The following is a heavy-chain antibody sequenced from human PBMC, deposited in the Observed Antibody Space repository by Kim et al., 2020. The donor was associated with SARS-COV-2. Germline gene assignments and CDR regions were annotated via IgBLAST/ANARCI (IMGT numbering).Heavy chain of an antibody. Sequence: SETLSLTCTVSSGSISSYYWSWIRQPPGKGLEWIGYIYYSGSTNYNPSLKSRVTISVDTSKNQFSLKLSSVTAADTAVYYCARSPGGYYDFWSGSYYFDYWGQGTLVTVSS. CDR2: IYYSGST. CDR1: SGSISSYY. CDR3: ARSPGGYYDFWSGSYYFDY. D-gene: IGHD3-3*01. V-gene: IGHV4-59*01. J-gene: IGHJ4*02.